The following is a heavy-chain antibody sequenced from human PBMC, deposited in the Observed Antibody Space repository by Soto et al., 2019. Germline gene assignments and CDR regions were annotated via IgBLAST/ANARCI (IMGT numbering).Heavy chain of an antibody. CDR1: GFTFSGSA. CDR2: IRSKANSYAT. Sequence: EVQLGESGGGLVQPGGSLKLSCAASGFTFSGSAMHWVRQASGKGLEWVGRIRSKANSYATAYAASVKGRFTISRDDSKNTAYLQMNSLKTEDTDVYYCTRLETTVTTLNDYWGQGTLVTVSS. V-gene: IGHV3-73*02. CDR3: TRLETTVTTLNDY. D-gene: IGHD4-17*01. J-gene: IGHJ4*02.